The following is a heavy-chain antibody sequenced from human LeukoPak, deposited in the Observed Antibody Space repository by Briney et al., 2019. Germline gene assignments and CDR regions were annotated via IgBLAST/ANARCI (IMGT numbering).Heavy chain of an antibody. J-gene: IGHJ4*02. Sequence: PGASLRLSCAASGFTFSSYAMGWVRQAPGKGLEWVSAISGSGGSTYYADSVKGRFTISRDNSENTLYLQMNSLRAEDTAVYYCAKDRRGYSYGPNPYYFDYWGQGTLVTVSS. CDR1: GFTFSSYA. D-gene: IGHD5-18*01. CDR2: ISGSGGST. CDR3: AKDRRGYSYGPNPYYFDY. V-gene: IGHV3-23*01.